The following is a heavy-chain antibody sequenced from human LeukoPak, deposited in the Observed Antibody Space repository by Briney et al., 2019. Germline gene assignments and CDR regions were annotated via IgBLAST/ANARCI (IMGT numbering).Heavy chain of an antibody. J-gene: IGHJ4*02. CDR3: ATKQWLAPPPDS. V-gene: IGHV3-74*01. CDR2: INTDGTVT. CDR1: GFTFSKYW. D-gene: IGHD6-19*01. Sequence: GGSLRLSCAASGFTFSKYWMLWVRQAPGKGLESVSRINTDGTVTTYADSVKGRFTVSRDNADNTMFPQMNSVRDENTAVYYCATKQWLAPPPDSWGQGTPVTVSS.